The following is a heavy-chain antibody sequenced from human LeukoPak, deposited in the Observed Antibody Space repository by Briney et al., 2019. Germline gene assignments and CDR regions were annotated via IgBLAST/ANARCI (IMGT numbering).Heavy chain of an antibody. D-gene: IGHD5-18*01. Sequence: GGSLRLSCAASGFAFSTFAMSWVRQAPGKGLEWVSAISGSGGSTYYADSVKGRFTISRDNSKNTLYLQMNSLRAEDTAVYYCAKEGYSSPVGAFDIWGQGTMVTVSS. CDR2: ISGSGGST. CDR3: AKEGYSSPVGAFDI. J-gene: IGHJ3*02. CDR1: GFAFSTFA. V-gene: IGHV3-23*01.